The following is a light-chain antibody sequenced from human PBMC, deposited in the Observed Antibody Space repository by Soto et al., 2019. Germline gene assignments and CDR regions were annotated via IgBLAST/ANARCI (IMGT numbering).Light chain of an antibody. J-gene: IGLJ3*02. CDR2: EVS. CDR3: SSYTRSSTWV. Sequence: QSALTQPASVSGSPGQSITISCTGTSSDVGDYNYVSWYQQHPGKAPKLMIYEVSNRPSGVSNRFSGSKSGNTASLTISGLQAEDESDYYCSSYTRSSTWVFGGGTKLTGL. V-gene: IGLV2-14*01. CDR1: SSDVGDYNY.